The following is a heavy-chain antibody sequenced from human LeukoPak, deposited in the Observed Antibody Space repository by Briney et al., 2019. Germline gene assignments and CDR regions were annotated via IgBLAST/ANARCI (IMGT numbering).Heavy chain of an antibody. CDR3: ARSQSGVFDV. J-gene: IGHJ3*01. CDR2: LNGDGTNI. V-gene: IGHV3-74*01. CDR1: GFTFSNYW. Sequence: GGSLRLSCVASGFTFSNYWMQWVRQVPGKGLVWVSRLNGDGTNIIYADSVKGRFTISRDNAENTLYLQMNGLGAEDTALYYCARSQSGVFDVWGQGTMVTVSS. D-gene: IGHD2-8*01.